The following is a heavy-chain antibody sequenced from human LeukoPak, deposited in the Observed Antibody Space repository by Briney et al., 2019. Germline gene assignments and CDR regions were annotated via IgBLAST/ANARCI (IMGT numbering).Heavy chain of an antibody. CDR3: AIGARYSYGPNYFDY. J-gene: IGHJ4*02. CDR2: ISYDGSNK. V-gene: IGHV3-30*04. Sequence: GGSLRLSCAASGFTFSSYAMHWVRHAPGKGLEWVAVISYDGSNKYYADSVKGRFTISRDNSKNTLYLQMNSLRAEDTAVYYCAIGARYSYGPNYFDYWGQGTLVTVSS. CDR1: GFTFSSYA. D-gene: IGHD5-18*01.